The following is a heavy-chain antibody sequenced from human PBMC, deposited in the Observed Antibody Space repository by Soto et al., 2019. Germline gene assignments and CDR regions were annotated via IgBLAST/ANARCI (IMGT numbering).Heavy chain of an antibody. Sequence: QVQLQQWGAGLLKPSETLSLTCAVYGGSFSGYYWSWIRQPPGKGLEWIGEINHSGSTNYNPSLKSRVTISVDTSMNQFSLKLSSVAAADTAVYYCARAKVGATSRVYFDYWGQGTLVTVSS. CDR3: ARAKVGATSRVYFDY. CDR1: GGSFSGYY. J-gene: IGHJ4*02. V-gene: IGHV4-34*01. D-gene: IGHD1-26*01. CDR2: INHSGST.